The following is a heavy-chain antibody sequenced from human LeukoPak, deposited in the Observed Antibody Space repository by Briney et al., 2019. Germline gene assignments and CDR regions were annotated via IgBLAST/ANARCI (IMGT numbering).Heavy chain of an antibody. CDR1: GGSFSGYY. D-gene: IGHD5-18*01. V-gene: IGHV3-23*01. Sequence: ETLSLTCAVYGGSFSGYYWSWIRQPPGKGLEWVSGVSPNGETAYYADSVKGRFTISRDNSKNTVYLQVRSLRAEDTAVYYCAKDLGWIQFGYWGQGALVTVSS. J-gene: IGHJ4*02. CDR2: VSPNGETA. CDR3: AKDLGWIQFGY.